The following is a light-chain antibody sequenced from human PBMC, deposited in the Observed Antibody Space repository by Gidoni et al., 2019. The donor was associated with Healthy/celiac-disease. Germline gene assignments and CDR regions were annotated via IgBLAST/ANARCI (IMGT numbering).Light chain of an antibody. CDR2: GAS. CDR1: QSVSISY. Sequence: IVLTQSPGTLSLSPGERATLPCRASQSVSISYLDWYQQKPGQAPRLLIYGASSRATGIPDRFSGSGSGTDFTLTISRLEPEDFAVYYCQQYGSSPPWTFGQGTKVEIK. CDR3: QQYGSSPPWT. J-gene: IGKJ1*01. V-gene: IGKV3-20*01.